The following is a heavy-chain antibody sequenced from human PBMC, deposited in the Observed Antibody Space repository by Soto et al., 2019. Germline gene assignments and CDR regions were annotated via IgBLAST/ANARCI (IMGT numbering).Heavy chain of an antibody. Sequence: QVQVVQSRAEVKKPGASVRVSCKTSGYTFTDYDINWVRRAAGQGLEDMGWMSPDSGNTGYSQQFQGRVTMTSNTSTSTAYMELSSLTSEDTAVYYCEVTTGYWGQGTMVTVSS. J-gene: IGHJ4*02. D-gene: IGHD1-1*01. V-gene: IGHV1-8*02. CDR1: GYTFTDYD. CDR2: MSPDSGNT. CDR3: EVTTGY.